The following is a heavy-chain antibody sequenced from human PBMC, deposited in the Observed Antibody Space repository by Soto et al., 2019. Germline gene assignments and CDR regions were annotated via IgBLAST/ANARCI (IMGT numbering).Heavy chain of an antibody. CDR2: INPNSGGT. CDR1: GYTFTGYY. D-gene: IGHD4-17*01. J-gene: IGHJ6*03. CDR3: AREGTTVTTGYYYYYMDV. V-gene: IGHV1-2*04. Sequence: GASVKVSCKASGYTFTGYYMHWVRQAPGQGLEWMGWINPNSGGTNYAQKFQGWVTMTRDTSISTAYMELSRLRSDDTAVYYCAREGTTVTTGYYYYYMDVRGKGTTVTVSS.